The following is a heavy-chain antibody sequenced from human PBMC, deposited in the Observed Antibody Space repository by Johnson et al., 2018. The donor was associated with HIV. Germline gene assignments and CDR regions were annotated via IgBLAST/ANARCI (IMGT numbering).Heavy chain of an antibody. J-gene: IGHJ3*02. D-gene: IGHD3-10*01. Sequence: MQLVESGGGLIQPGGSLRLSCAASGFTVSSNYMSWVRQAPGKGLEWVSVIYSGGSTYYTDSVKGRFTISRDNSKNTLYLQMNSLRAEDTAVYYCAKCGDADAFDIWGQGTMVTVSS. CDR3: AKCGDADAFDI. V-gene: IGHV3-66*03. CDR2: IYSGGST. CDR1: GFTVSSNY.